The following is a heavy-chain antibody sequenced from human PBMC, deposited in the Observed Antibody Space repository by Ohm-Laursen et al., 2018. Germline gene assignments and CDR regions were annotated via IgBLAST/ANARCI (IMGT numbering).Heavy chain of an antibody. Sequence: SLRLSCAASGFTFSDYAMHWVRQAPGKGLEWVSGITWNSGTITYADSVKGRLTISRDNAKNSLYLQMNSLRAEDAALYYCAKREGAWDFFDYWGQGTLVTVSS. V-gene: IGHV3-9*01. CDR2: ITWNSGTI. J-gene: IGHJ4*02. CDR3: AKREGAWDFFDY. CDR1: GFTFSDYA. D-gene: IGHD1-26*01.